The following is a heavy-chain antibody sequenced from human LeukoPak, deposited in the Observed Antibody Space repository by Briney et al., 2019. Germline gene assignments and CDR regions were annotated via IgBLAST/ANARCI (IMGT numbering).Heavy chain of an antibody. D-gene: IGHD4-17*01. CDR1: GFTFSSYA. V-gene: IGHV3-30*14. Sequence: PGGSLRLSCAASGFTFSSYAMHWVRQAPGKGLEWVAFIRYDGSNKYYADSVKGRFTISRDNSKNTLYLQMNSLRAEDTAVYYCAREKYGDYGACWFDPWGQGTLVTVSS. CDR3: AREKYGDYGACWFDP. J-gene: IGHJ5*02. CDR2: IRYDGSNK.